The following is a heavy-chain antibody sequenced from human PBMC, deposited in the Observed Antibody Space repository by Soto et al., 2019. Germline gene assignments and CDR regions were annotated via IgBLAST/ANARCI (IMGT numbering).Heavy chain of an antibody. CDR3: ASSYDSSGYYFPRSPYFDY. Sequence: EVQLVESGGGLVQPGGSLRLSCAASGFTFSSYAMHWVRQAPGKGLEYVSAISSNGGSTYYANSVKGRFTISRDNSKNXLXLQMGSLRAEDMAVYYCASSYDSSGYYFPRSPYFDYWGQGTLVTVSS. J-gene: IGHJ4*02. CDR2: ISSNGGST. D-gene: IGHD3-22*01. V-gene: IGHV3-64*01. CDR1: GFTFSSYA.